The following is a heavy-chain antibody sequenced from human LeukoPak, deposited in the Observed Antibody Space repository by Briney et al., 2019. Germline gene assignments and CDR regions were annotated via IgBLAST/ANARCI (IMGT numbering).Heavy chain of an antibody. CDR3: ARLLNNDNAGDPDTFDM. J-gene: IGHJ3*02. CDR1: GGSTSRHY. Sequence: PSETLSLTCSASGGSTSRHYWSWIRQPPGKGLEWIAYISYSGGTRYNPSFQSRVTMSLDTSKTHFSLKLTSVTAADTAMYYCARLLNNDNAGDPDTFDMWGPGTMVTVSS. D-gene: IGHD4-17*01. V-gene: IGHV4-59*08. CDR2: ISYSGGT.